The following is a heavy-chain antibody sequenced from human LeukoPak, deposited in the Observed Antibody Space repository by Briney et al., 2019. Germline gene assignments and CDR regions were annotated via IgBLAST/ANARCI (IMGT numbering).Heavy chain of an antibody. CDR3: ARGGSGSGYHYYYYMDV. CDR1: GFTFNSFW. Sequence: PGGSLRLSCAASGFTFNSFWMYWVRQVPGKGLLWVVRINSDGIRTSHADSVQGRFTISRDNANNTLYLQMNSLRVEDTAVYYCARGGSGSGYHYYYYMDVWGKGTTVTISS. J-gene: IGHJ6*03. CDR2: INSDGIRT. D-gene: IGHD2-15*01. V-gene: IGHV3-74*01.